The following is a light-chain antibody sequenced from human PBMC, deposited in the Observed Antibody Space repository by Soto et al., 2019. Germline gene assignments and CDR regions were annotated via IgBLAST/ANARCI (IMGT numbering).Light chain of an antibody. J-gene: IGLJ2*01. CDR1: SSDVGSYNR. Sequence: QSARTQPPSESGSPGQSVTISCTGTSSDVGSYNRVSWYQQPPGTAPKLMIYEVSNRPSGVPDRFSGSKSGNTASLTISGLQAEDESDYYCSLYTSSSTFVFGGGTKLTLL. CDR3: SLYTSSSTFV. CDR2: EVS. V-gene: IGLV2-18*01.